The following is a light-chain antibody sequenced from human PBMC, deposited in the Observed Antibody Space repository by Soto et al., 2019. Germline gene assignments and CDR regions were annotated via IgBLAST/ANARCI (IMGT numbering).Light chain of an antibody. CDR1: QSVSSN. V-gene: IGKV3-15*01. J-gene: IGKJ1*01. CDR3: QHYGASPWT. Sequence: EIVMTQSPATLSVSPGEGATLSCRASQSVSSNLTWYQQKPGQDPRLLIYGASTRATGVPDRFSGSGSGTDFNLTISRLETEDFAVYYCQHYGASPWTGGQGTKVEIK. CDR2: GAS.